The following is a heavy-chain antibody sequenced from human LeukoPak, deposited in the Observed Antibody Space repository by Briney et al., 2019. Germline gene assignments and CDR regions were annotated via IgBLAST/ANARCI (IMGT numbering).Heavy chain of an antibody. CDR1: GFTFSSYW. CDR3: VSPKRGSGPYYFDY. J-gene: IGHJ4*02. V-gene: IGHV3-7*01. D-gene: IGHD2-15*01. Sequence: GGSLRLSCAASGFTFSSYWMSWVRQAPGKGLEWVANIKQDGSEKYYVDSVKGRFTISRDNAKNSLYLQMNSLRAEDTAVYYCVSPKRGSGPYYFDYWGQGTLVTVSS. CDR2: IKQDGSEK.